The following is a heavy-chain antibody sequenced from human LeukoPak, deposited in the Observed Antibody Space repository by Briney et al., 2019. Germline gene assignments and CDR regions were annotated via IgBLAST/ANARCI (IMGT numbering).Heavy chain of an antibody. V-gene: IGHV1-69*04. Sequence: ASVKVSCKASGGTFSSYAISWVRQAPGQGLEWMGRIIPILGIANYAQKFQGRVTMTADTSTSTVYMELRSLTSDDTAVYYCAREEYPSGSYVDDWGQGTLVTVSS. CDR1: GGTFSSYA. CDR2: IIPILGIA. J-gene: IGHJ4*02. CDR3: AREEYPSGSYVDD. D-gene: IGHD3-10*01.